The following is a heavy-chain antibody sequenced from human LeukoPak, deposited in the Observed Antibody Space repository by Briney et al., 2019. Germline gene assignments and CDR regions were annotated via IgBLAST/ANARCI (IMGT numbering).Heavy chain of an antibody. V-gene: IGHV4-39*01. D-gene: IGHD6-6*01. J-gene: IGHJ3*02. Sequence: SETLSLTCTVSGGSISSSSYYWGWIRQPPGKGLEWIGSIYYSGSTYYNPSLKSRVTISVDTSKNQFSLTLSSVTAADTAVYYCARRTQQLVPGATYAFDIWGQGTMVTVSS. CDR1: GGSISSSSYY. CDR3: ARRTQQLVPGATYAFDI. CDR2: IYYSGST.